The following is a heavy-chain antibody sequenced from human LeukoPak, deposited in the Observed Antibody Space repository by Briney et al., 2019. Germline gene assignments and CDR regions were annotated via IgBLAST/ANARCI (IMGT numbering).Heavy chain of an antibody. D-gene: IGHD6-19*01. CDR3: ARAIAVAGQGAFDI. V-gene: IGHV3-30-3*01. CDR1: GFTFSNYA. J-gene: IGHJ3*02. Sequence: PWGSLRLSCAASGFTFSNYAMHWFRQAPGKGLEWVAVLIYDGSDKHYADSVKGRFTISRDNSKNTLYLQMDSLRAEDTAVYYCARAIAVAGQGAFDIWGQGTMVTVSS. CDR2: LIYDGSDK.